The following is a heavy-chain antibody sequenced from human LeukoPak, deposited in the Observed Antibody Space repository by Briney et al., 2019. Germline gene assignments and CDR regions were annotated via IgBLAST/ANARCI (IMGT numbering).Heavy chain of an antibody. J-gene: IGHJ3*02. V-gene: IGHV3-21*01. CDR3: AREGSGTTLGGEAFDI. CDR2: ISGGTTYI. D-gene: IGHD1-7*01. CDR1: GFTFSRYT. Sequence: GGSLRLSCAASGFTFSRYTINWVRQAPGKGLEWVSSISGGTTYIYYSDSVKGRFTISRDNARHSVFLQMDSLRAEDTAVYYCAREGSGTTLGGEAFDIWGQGTMVTVSS.